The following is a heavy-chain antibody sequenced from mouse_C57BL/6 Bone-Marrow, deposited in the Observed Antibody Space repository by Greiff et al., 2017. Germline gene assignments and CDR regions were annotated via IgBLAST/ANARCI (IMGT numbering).Heavy chain of an antibody. CDR3: ARRRSHFGY. V-gene: IGHV5-9*01. CDR2: ISGGGGNT. Sequence: EVMLVESGGGLVKPGGSLKLSCAASGFTFSSYTMSWVRQTPEKRLEWVATISGGGGNTYYPDSVKGRFTISRDNAKNTLYLQMSSLRSEDTALYYCARRRSHFGYWGQGTTLTVSS. CDR1: GFTFSSYT. J-gene: IGHJ2*01.